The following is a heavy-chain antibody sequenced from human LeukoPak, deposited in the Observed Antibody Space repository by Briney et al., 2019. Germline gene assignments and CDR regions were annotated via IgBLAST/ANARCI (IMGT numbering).Heavy chain of an antibody. J-gene: IGHJ4*02. D-gene: IGHD3-10*01. CDR3: ARHSGRYCGSGSYFGY. CDR1: GYSFTSYW. V-gene: IGHV5-10-1*01. Sequence: GESLKISCKGSGYSFTSYWISWVRQMPGKGLEWMGRIDPSDSYTNYSPSFQGHVTISADKSISTAYLQWSSLKASDTAMYYCARHSGRYCGSGSYFGYWGQGTLVTVSS. CDR2: IDPSDSYT.